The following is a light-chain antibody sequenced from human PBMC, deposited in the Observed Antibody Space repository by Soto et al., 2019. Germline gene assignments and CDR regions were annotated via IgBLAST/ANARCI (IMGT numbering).Light chain of an antibody. CDR3: QQCYSSPRT. Sequence: IQMTQSPSTLSASIGDRVTITCRASQTISTYLNWYQQKLGKAPTLLIYAASSLQSGVPSRFSGGGSGTDFTLTISSLQPEDFATYFCQQCYSSPRTFGQGTKVEIK. CDR1: QTISTY. V-gene: IGKV1-39*01. CDR2: AAS. J-gene: IGKJ1*01.